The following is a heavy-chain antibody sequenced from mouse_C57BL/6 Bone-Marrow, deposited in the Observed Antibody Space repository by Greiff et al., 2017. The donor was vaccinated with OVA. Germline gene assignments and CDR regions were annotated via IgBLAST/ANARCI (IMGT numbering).Heavy chain of an antibody. Sequence: VKLQQPGAELVKPGASVKMSCKASGYTFTSYWITWVKQRPGQGLEWIGDIYPGSGSTNYNEKFKSKATLTVDTSSSTAYMQLSSLTSEDSAVYYCASYGRAGYYAMDYWGQGTSVTVSS. CDR2: IYPGSGST. V-gene: IGHV1-55*01. D-gene: IGHD1-1*01. CDR3: ASYGRAGYYAMDY. CDR1: GYTFTSYW. J-gene: IGHJ4*01.